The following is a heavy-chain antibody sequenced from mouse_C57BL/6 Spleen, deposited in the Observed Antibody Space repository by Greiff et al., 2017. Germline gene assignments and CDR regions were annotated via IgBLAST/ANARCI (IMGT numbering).Heavy chain of an antibody. CDR1: GYTFTDYE. D-gene: IGHD2-1*01. CDR2: IDPETGGT. CDR3: TRYGNPWFAY. V-gene: IGHV1-15*01. Sequence: VKLMESGAELVRPGASVTLSCKASGYTFTDYEMHWVKQTPVHGLEWIGAIDPETGGTAYNQKFKGKAILTADKSSSTAYMELRSLTSEDSAVYYCTRYGNPWFAYWGQGTLVTVSA. J-gene: IGHJ3*01.